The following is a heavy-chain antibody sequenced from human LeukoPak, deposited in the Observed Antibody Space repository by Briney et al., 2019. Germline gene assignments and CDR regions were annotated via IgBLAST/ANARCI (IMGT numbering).Heavy chain of an antibody. CDR2: IIPILGIA. CDR1: GGIFSSYA. J-gene: IGHJ4*02. CDR3: ARVDTAMVIDY. D-gene: IGHD5-18*01. Sequence: ASVKVSGKASGGIFSSYAISWVRQAPGQGLEWMGRIIPILGIANYAQKFQGRVTITADKSTSTAYMELSSLRSEDTAVYYCARVDTAMVIDYWGQGTLVTVSS. V-gene: IGHV1-69*04.